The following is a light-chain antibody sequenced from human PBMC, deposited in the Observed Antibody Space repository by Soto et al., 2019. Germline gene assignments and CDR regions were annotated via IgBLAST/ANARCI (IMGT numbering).Light chain of an antibody. CDR1: QSVSSSY. J-gene: IGKJ1*01. V-gene: IGKV3-20*01. CDR3: QYRRT. CDR2: GAS. Sequence: EIVLTQSPGTLSLSPGERATLSCRASQSVSSSYLAWYQQKPGQAPRLLIYGASSRATGIPDRFSGSGSGTDFTLTISRLEPEDFAVYYCQYRRTFGQGTKVEIK.